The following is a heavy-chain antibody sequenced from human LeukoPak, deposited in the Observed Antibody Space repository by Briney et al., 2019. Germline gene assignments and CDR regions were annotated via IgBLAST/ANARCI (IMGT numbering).Heavy chain of an antibody. CDR2: IYYSGST. CDR1: GGSISSYY. J-gene: IGHJ4*02. D-gene: IGHD4-17*01. Sequence: SETLSLTCTVSGGSISSYYWSWIRQPPGKGLEWIGYIYYSGSTNYNPSLKSRVTISVDTSKNQFSLKLSSVTAADTAVYYCARGAPTVPPSIWGQGTLVTASS. V-gene: IGHV4-59*08. CDR3: ARGAPTVPPSI.